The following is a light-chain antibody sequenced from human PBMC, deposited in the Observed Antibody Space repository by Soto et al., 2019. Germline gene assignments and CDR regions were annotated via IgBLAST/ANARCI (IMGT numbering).Light chain of an antibody. V-gene: IGKV3-11*01. CDR1: QSVSSY. CDR2: DAS. CDR3: QQRINWPVT. Sequence: EIVLTQSPGTLSLSPGERATLSCRASQSVSSYLAWYQQKPGQAPRLLIYDASTRATGISARFSGSGSGTDFTLTISSLEPEDFAVYYCQQRINWPVTFGQGTKVEVK. J-gene: IGKJ1*01.